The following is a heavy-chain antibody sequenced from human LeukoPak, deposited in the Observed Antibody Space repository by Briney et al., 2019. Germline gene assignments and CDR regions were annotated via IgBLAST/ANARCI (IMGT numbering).Heavy chain of an antibody. CDR2: IKEDGSEK. V-gene: IGHV3-7*01. D-gene: IGHD6-6*01. CDR3: ARGGAARPDF. J-gene: IGHJ4*02. CDR1: GFTFRGYW. Sequence: GGSLRLSCAASGFTFRGYWMTWVRQAPGKGLEWVANIKEDGSEKDYVDSVKGRFTISRDNAKNSLYLQMNSLRVEDTAVYYCARGGAARPDFWGQGTLVTVSS.